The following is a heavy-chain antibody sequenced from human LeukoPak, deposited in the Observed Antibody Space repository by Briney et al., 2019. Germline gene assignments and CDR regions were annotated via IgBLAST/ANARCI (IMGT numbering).Heavy chain of an antibody. Sequence: SETLSLTCTVSGGSISSYYWSWIRQPPGKGLEWIGYIYYSGSTNYNPSLKSRVTISVDTSKNQFSLKLSSVTAADTAVYYCARQVEVVLTDGVNNWFDPWGQGTLVTVSS. V-gene: IGHV4-59*08. CDR3: ARQVEVVLTDGVNNWFDP. CDR1: GGSISSYY. CDR2: IYYSGST. J-gene: IGHJ5*02. D-gene: IGHD4/OR15-4a*01.